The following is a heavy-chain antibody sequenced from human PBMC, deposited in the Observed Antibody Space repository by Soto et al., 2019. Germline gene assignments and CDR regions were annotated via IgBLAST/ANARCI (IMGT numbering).Heavy chain of an antibody. Sequence: GASVKVSCKASGGTFSSYAISWVRQAPGQGLEWMGGIIPIFGTANYAQKFQGRVTITADKSTSTAYMELSSLRSEDTAVYYCARVDGGNSEGYYYYGMDVWGQGTTVTVSS. CDR2: IIPIFGTA. V-gene: IGHV1-69*06. D-gene: IGHD2-21*02. CDR1: GGTFSSYA. J-gene: IGHJ6*02. CDR3: ARVDGGNSEGYYYYGMDV.